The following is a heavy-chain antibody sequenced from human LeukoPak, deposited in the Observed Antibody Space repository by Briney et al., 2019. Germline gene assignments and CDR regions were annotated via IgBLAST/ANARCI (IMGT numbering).Heavy chain of an antibody. CDR2: INHSGIT. CDR3: ALDIRGGGH. D-gene: IGHD3-9*01. V-gene: IGHV4-34*01. Sequence: PSETLTLTCAVYGGSFSVYYWNWIRQPPGKGLEWIGEINHSGITNYNPSLKSRVTISVDTSKNQFSLKLNSLTAADTAVYYCALDIRGGGHWGARTLVTVSS. J-gene: IGHJ4*02. CDR1: GGSFSVYY.